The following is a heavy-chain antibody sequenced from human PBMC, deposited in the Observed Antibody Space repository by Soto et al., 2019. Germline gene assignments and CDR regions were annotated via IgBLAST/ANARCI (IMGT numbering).Heavy chain of an antibody. Sequence: PSETLSLTCTVSGGSVRAYYWSWIRQSPGKGLEWIGYIYYTGSTNYNPSLKSRVTISVDTSKNQFSLKLSSVTAADTAVYYCARDYCSGGSCFSYFDHWGQGTLVTVS. J-gene: IGHJ4*02. CDR3: ARDYCSGGSCFSYFDH. D-gene: IGHD2-15*01. CDR2: IYYTGST. CDR1: GGSVRAYY. V-gene: IGHV4-59*02.